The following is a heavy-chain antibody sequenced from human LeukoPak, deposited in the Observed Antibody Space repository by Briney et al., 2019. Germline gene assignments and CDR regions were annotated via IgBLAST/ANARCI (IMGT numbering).Heavy chain of an antibody. CDR2: INAGNGNT. CDR1: GYTFTSYA. D-gene: IGHD5-12*01. Sequence: GASVKVSCKASGYTFTSYAMHWVRQAPGQRLEWMGWINAGNGNTKYSQKFQGRVTITRDTSASTAYMELSSLRSEDTVVYYCAIPGGYDSWYFDYWGQGTLVTVSS. J-gene: IGHJ4*02. V-gene: IGHV1-3*01. CDR3: AIPGGYDSWYFDY.